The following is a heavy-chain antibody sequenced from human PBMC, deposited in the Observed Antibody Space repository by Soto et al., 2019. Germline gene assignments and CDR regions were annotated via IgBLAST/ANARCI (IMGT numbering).Heavy chain of an antibody. D-gene: IGHD4-17*01. CDR3: AREATVNPINFDY. CDR2: FNPSGDRT. CDR1: GYTFTSYY. Sequence: GASVKVSCKASGYTFTSYYMHWVRQAPGQGLEWMGVFNPSGDRTSYAQKFQGRVTMTRDTSTSTLYMELSSLRSEDTAVYYCAREATVNPINFDYWGQGTLVTVSS. V-gene: IGHV1-46*01. J-gene: IGHJ4*02.